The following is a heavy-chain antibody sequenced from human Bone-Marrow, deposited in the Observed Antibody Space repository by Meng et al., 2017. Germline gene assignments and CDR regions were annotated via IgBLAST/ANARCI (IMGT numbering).Heavy chain of an antibody. CDR1: GGTFSSYA. V-gene: IGHV1-69*06. Sequence: SVKVSCKASGGTFSSYAISWVRQAPGQGLEWMGGIIPIFGTANYAQKFQGRVTITADKSTSTAYMELSSLRSEDMAVYYCARGRYSSGLLDYWGQGTLVTVSS. CDR2: IIPIFGTA. J-gene: IGHJ4*02. D-gene: IGHD6-19*01. CDR3: ARGRYSSGLLDY.